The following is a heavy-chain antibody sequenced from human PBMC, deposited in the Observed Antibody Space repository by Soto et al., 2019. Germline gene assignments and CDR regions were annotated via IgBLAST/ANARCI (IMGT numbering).Heavy chain of an antibody. D-gene: IGHD3-10*01. Sequence: EVQLVESGGGVVRPGGSLRLSCAASGFTFDDYGMSWVRQAPGKGLEWVSGINWNGGRTGYADSVKGRFTIYRDNAKNSLYLQLNSLRSEDTALYYCARLYGSGSTRRVRIDYWGQGTLVTVSS. CDR1: GFTFDDYG. CDR3: ARLYGSGSTRRVRIDY. CDR2: INWNGGRT. J-gene: IGHJ4*02. V-gene: IGHV3-20*04.